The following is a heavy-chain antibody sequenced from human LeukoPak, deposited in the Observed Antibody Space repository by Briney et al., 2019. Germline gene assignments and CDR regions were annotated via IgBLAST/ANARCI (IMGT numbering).Heavy chain of an antibody. J-gene: IGHJ6*03. V-gene: IGHV4-38-2*02. CDR3: AALEYSSSSSYYYDYLYV. Sequence: SETLSLTCSVSGYSISSGYYWGWIRQPPGKGLEWIGIIHHSGSTSYNPSLKSRVTMSVDMSKNHFSLTLSSVTAADTAFYYCAALEYSSSSSYYYDYLYVWGKGTTVTVSS. CDR1: GYSISSGYY. D-gene: IGHD6-6*01. CDR2: IHHSGST.